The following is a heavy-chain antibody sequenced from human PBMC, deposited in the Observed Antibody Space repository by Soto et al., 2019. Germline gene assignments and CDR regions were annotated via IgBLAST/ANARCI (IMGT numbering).Heavy chain of an antibody. D-gene: IGHD2-2*01. CDR3: AKCIGVPAASCGMDV. J-gene: IGHJ6*02. V-gene: IGHV3-30*18. CDR2: ISYDGSNK. Sequence: GGSLRLSCAASGFTFSSYGMHWVRQAPGKGLEWVAVISYDGSNKYYADSVKGRFTISRDNSKNTLYLQMNSLRAEDTAVYYCAKCIGVPAASCGMDVWGQGTTVTVSS. CDR1: GFTFSSYG.